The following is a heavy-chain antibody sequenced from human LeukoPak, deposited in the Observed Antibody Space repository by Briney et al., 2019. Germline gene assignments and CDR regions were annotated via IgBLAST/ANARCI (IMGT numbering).Heavy chain of an antibody. CDR2: IYSGGST. CDR3: ARASGYSYGVDY. V-gene: IGHV3-53*01. CDR1: GFTVSSNY. D-gene: IGHD5-18*01. J-gene: IGHJ4*02. Sequence: GGSLRLSCAASGFTVSSNYMSWVRQAPGKGLEWVSVIYSGGSTYYADSVKGRLTISRDNSKNTLYLQMNSLRAEDTAVYYCARASGYSYGVDYWGQGTLVTVSS.